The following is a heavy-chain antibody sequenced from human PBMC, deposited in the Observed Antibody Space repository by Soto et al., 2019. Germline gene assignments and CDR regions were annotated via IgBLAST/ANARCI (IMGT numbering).Heavy chain of an antibody. J-gene: IGHJ4*02. CDR3: ARPEIPTRGSDYNYPFDH. D-gene: IGHD3-22*01. CDR1: GYIFSIYW. Sequence: GESLTISCKGSGYIFSIYWIGWVRQVPGKGLEWMGIIYPGDSDTRYNPSFQGQVTISVDKSTSTAYLRWNSLKASDTAIYYCARPEIPTRGSDYNYPFDHWGQGTLVTVSS. CDR2: IYPGDSDT. V-gene: IGHV5-51*01.